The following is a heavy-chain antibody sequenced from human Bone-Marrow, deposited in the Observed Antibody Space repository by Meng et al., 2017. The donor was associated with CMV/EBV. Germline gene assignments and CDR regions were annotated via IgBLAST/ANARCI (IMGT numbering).Heavy chain of an antibody. D-gene: IGHD6-6*01. J-gene: IGHJ6*02. CDR3: ARAAARKTYYYYGMDV. Sequence: SVKVSCKASGGTFSSYAISWVRQAPGQGLEWMGGIIPILGIANYAQKFQGRVTITADKSTSTAYMELSSLRSEDTAVYYCARAAARKTYYYYGMDVWGQGTTVTVPS. V-gene: IGHV1-69*10. CDR1: GGTFSSYA. CDR2: IIPILGIA.